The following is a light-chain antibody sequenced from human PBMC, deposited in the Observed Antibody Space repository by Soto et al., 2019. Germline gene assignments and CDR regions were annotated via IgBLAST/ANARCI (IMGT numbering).Light chain of an antibody. Sequence: EIVLTKSPGTLYLSPGERATLSCRASQSVSRSSLAWYQQKPGQTPRLLIYGASSRATGIPDRFSGSGSGTGFTLTISRLEPVDVAVYYCQQYGSSPPWTFGQGTKVEIK. V-gene: IGKV3-20*01. CDR3: QQYGSSPPWT. CDR2: GAS. J-gene: IGKJ1*01. CDR1: QSVSRSS.